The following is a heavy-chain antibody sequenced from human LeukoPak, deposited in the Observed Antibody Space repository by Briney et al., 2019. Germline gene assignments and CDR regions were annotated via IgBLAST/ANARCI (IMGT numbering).Heavy chain of an antibody. CDR1: GFTFTSFA. Sequence: PGGSLRLSCAASGFTFTSFAMSWVRQAPGKGLEWVSSISSSSSYIYYADSVKGRFTISRDNAKNSLYLQMNSLRAEDTAVYYCARRTDDAFDIWGQGTMVTVSS. CDR2: ISSSSSYI. V-gene: IGHV3-21*01. CDR3: ARRTDDAFDI. J-gene: IGHJ3*02. D-gene: IGHD1-1*01.